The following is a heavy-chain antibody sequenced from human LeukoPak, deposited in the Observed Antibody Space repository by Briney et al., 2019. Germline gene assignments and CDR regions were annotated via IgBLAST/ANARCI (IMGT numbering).Heavy chain of an antibody. CDR3: GRDWKLDY. D-gene: IGHD1-1*01. CDR2: ISDDGGDS. Sequence: PGGSLRLSCAASGFTFSSYAMSWVRQAPGKGLEWVSAISDDGGDSEYAESVKGRFTISRDNSRNRLYLQMNSLRVEDTAIYYCGRDWKLDYWGQGILVTVSS. CDR1: GFTFSSYA. V-gene: IGHV3-23*01. J-gene: IGHJ4*02.